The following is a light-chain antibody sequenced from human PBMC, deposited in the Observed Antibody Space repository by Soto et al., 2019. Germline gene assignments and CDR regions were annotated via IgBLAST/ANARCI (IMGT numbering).Light chain of an antibody. V-gene: IGKV3-15*01. CDR3: QQYRDWPGGCT. CDR2: AAS. J-gene: IGKJ3*01. CDR1: QSVGVK. Sequence: EIVVTQSPATLSVSPGERAALSCRTSQSVGVKLAWYQQKPGQAARILISAASTRGTGIPVRLSGSGSGAEFTLTLSSLESEAFAVYYCQQYRDWPGGCTFGPGTTVDIK.